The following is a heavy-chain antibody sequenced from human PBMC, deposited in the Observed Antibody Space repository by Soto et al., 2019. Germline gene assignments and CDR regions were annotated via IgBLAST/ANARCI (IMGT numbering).Heavy chain of an antibody. V-gene: IGHV3-30*18. D-gene: IGHD5-18*01. Sequence: QVQLVESGGGVVQPGRSLRLSCAASGFTFSSYGMHWVRQAPGKGLEWVAVISTDGSYKYYADSVKGRFTISRDNSKNTLFLQMNSLRDDDTALYYCAKAGIGGFRGWDTFNWFDSWGQGILVTVSS. CDR2: ISTDGSYK. CDR1: GFTFSSYG. J-gene: IGHJ5*01. CDR3: AKAGIGGFRGWDTFNWFDS.